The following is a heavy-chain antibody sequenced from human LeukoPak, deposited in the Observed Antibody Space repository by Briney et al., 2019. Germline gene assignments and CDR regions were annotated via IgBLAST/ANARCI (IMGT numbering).Heavy chain of an antibody. CDR2: ISYDGSNK. CDR1: GFTFSSYG. D-gene: IGHD5-12*01. Sequence: GSLRLSCAASGFTFSSYGMHWVRQAPGKGLEWVAVISYDGSNKYYADSVKGRFTISRDNSKNTLYLQMNSLRAEDTAVYYCAKRGDSGYDLDYWGQGTLVTVSS. J-gene: IGHJ4*02. V-gene: IGHV3-30*18. CDR3: AKRGDSGYDLDY.